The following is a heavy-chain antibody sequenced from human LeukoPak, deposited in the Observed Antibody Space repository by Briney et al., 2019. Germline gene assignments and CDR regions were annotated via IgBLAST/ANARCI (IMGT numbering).Heavy chain of an antibody. CDR3: ARESPYYYDSSDYYETDY. Sequence: ASVKVSCKASGYTFTSYAMNWVRQAPGQGLEWMGWVNTNTGNPTYAQGFTGRFVFSLDTSVSTAYLQISSLKAEDTAVYYCARESPYYYDSSDYYETDYWGQGTLVTVSS. CDR2: VNTNTGNP. D-gene: IGHD3-22*01. CDR1: GYTFTSYA. V-gene: IGHV7-4-1*02. J-gene: IGHJ4*02.